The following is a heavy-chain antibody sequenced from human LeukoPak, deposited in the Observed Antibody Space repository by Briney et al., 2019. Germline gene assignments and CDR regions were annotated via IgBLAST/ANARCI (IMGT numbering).Heavy chain of an antibody. CDR1: GDSISSYY. Sequence: SETLSLTCTVSGDSISSYYWSWVGQPPGKGLEWMGYINYSGNTNYNPSLNIPVTISVDTSKNHFSLRLTSVTAADTAVYYCAREGRQDYVYFDCWGQGTLVTVSS. J-gene: IGHJ4*02. V-gene: IGHV4-59*01. CDR2: INYSGNT. D-gene: IGHD4-17*01. CDR3: AREGRQDYVYFDC.